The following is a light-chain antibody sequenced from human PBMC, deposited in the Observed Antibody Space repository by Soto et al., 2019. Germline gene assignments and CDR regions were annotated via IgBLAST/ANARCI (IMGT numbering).Light chain of an antibody. J-gene: IGKJ1*01. CDR2: ASS. V-gene: IGKV1-39*01. Sequence: DIQLTQSPSSLSASVGDRVTITCRASQTINGYLNWYQHKPGRAPRFLIFASSSLQTGVPSRFSGSASGTDFTLTIGGLQPEDGATYLCQQTFSIPWTFGQGTKVEIK. CDR3: QQTFSIPWT. CDR1: QTINGY.